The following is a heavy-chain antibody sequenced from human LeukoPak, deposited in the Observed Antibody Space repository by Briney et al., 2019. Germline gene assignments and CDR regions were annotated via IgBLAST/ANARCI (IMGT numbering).Heavy chain of an antibody. CDR1: GSTFDDYA. V-gene: IGHV3-9*01. CDR2: ISWNSGSI. Sequence: GGSLRLSCAASGSTFDDYAMHWVRQAPGKGLEWVSGISWNSGSIGYADSVKGRFTISRDNAKNTLYLQMNSLRDEDTAVYHCARVIGWDEPFDIWGQGTMVTVSS. D-gene: IGHD1-26*01. CDR3: ARVIGWDEPFDI. J-gene: IGHJ3*02.